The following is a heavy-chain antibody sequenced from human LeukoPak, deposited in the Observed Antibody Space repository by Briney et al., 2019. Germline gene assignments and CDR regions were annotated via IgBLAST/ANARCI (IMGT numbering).Heavy chain of an antibody. CDR1: GFTFSSYE. Sequence: PGGSLRLSCAASGFTFSSYEMNWVRQAPGRGLEWVSYISSSGGTIYYADSVKGRFTISRDNAKNSLYLQMSSLRAEDTAVYYCARGRGGSWWGQGTLVTVSS. CDR2: ISSSGGTI. J-gene: IGHJ4*02. CDR3: ARGRGGSW. D-gene: IGHD1-26*01. V-gene: IGHV3-48*03.